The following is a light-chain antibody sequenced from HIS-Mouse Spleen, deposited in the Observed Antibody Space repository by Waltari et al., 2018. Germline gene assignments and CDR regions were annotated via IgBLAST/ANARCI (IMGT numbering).Light chain of an antibody. J-gene: IGLJ2*01. CDR1: SSDVGGDNS. CDR3: CSYAGSYTFV. Sequence: QSALTQPRSVSGSPGQSVTISCTGTSSDVGGDNSVSWYQQHPGKAPKLMIYDVSKRPSGVPDRFSGSKSGNTASLTISGLQAEDEADYYCCSYAGSYTFVFGGGTKLTVL. CDR2: DVS. V-gene: IGLV2-11*01.